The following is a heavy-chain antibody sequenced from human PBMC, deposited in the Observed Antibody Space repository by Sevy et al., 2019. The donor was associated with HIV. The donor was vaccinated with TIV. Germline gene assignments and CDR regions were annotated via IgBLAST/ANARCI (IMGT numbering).Heavy chain of an antibody. V-gene: IGHV3-74*01. CDR1: GFTLINHW. CDR3: ARSGGTNLFDY. CDR2: ISGDGATT. Sequence: GGSLRLSCAASGFTLINHWMHWVRQAPGKGLVWVSGISGDGATTTYADSVKGRFTISRDNAKNTLYVQMNSLRGEGTAVYYCARSGGTNLFDYWGQGILVTVSS. J-gene: IGHJ4*02. D-gene: IGHD2-15*01.